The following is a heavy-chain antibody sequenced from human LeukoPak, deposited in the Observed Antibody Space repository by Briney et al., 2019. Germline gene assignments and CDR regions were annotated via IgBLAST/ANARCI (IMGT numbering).Heavy chain of an antibody. V-gene: IGHV4-31*03. D-gene: IGHD3-3*01. Sequence: PSQTLSLTCTVSGASVSATNYYWSWLRQHPGKGPEWIAYIYYDAGAYYNPSLESRVTISVDTSKNQFSLKLSSVTAADTAVYYCARGKKSVLRFLEWLAPFDYWGQGTLVTVSS. CDR3: ARGKKSVLRFLEWLAPFDY. CDR1: GASVSATNYY. J-gene: IGHJ4*02. CDR2: IYYDAGA.